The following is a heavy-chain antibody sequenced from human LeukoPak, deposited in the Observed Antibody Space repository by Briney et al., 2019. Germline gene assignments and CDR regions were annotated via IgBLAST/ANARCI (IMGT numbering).Heavy chain of an antibody. CDR2: IYSGGST. CDR3: ATARIAAARYFDL. Sequence: PGGSLRLSCAASGFTVSSNYISWVRQAPGKGLEWVSVIYSGGSTYYADSVKDRFTISRDNSKNTLYLQMNSLRAEDTAVYYCATARIAAARYFDLWGRGTLVTVSS. CDR1: GFTVSSNY. J-gene: IGHJ2*01. D-gene: IGHD6-13*01. V-gene: IGHV3-53*01.